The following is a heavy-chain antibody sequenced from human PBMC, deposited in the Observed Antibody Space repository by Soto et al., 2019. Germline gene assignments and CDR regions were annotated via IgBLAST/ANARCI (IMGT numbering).Heavy chain of an antibody. D-gene: IGHD4-4*01. CDR3: AKGHSDSFGNYDYFGMDV. CDR2: ISGAGGST. J-gene: IGHJ6*02. Sequence: GGSLRVSCAASEFTFDHYAMSWVRQAPGKGLEWIGAISGAGGSTYNADSVKGRFTISRDNSKKTVYLQVDSLRVEATAVYYCAKGHSDSFGNYDYFGMDVWGQGTTVTVSS. CDR1: EFTFDHYA. V-gene: IGHV3-23*01.